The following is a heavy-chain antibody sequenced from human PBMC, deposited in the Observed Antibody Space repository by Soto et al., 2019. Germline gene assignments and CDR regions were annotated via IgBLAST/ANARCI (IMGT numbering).Heavy chain of an antibody. CDR2: ISYDGSNK. CDR3: ARTPQGSRRYYYYYYGMDV. CDR1: GFTFSSYA. Sequence: PGGSLRLSCAASGFTFSSYAMHWVRQAPGKGLEWVAVISYDGSNKYYADSVKGRFTISRDNSKNTLYLQMNSLRAEDTAVYYCARTPQGSRRYYYYYYGMDVWGQGTTVTVSS. V-gene: IGHV3-30-3*01. D-gene: IGHD6-13*01. J-gene: IGHJ6*02.